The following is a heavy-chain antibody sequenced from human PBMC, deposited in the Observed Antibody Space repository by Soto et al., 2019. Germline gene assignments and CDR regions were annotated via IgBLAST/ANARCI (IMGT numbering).Heavy chain of an antibody. CDR3: ARAFNRYDYIWGSYRSFDY. Sequence: SETLSLTCAVYVGSFSGYYWSWIRQPPGKGLEWIGEINHSGSTNYNPSLKSRVTISVDKSKNQFSLKLSSVTAADTAVYYCARAFNRYDYIWGSYRSFDYWGQGTLVTVSS. D-gene: IGHD3-16*02. CDR2: INHSGST. V-gene: IGHV4-34*01. CDR1: VGSFSGYY. J-gene: IGHJ4*02.